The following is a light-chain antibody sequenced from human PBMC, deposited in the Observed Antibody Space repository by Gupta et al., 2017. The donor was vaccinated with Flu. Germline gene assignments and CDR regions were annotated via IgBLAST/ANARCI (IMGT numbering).Light chain of an antibody. Sequence: QSALTQTRSVSGSPGQSVTISCTGTSSDVGGYNYVSWYQHHPGKAPKLMIHDVNRRPSGVPDRCSGSKSGNTASLTISGLQAEDEADYYCCSYAGRYILVFGTGTKVTVL. CDR1: SSDVGGYNY. J-gene: IGLJ1*01. V-gene: IGLV2-11*01. CDR2: DVN. CDR3: CSYAGRYILV.